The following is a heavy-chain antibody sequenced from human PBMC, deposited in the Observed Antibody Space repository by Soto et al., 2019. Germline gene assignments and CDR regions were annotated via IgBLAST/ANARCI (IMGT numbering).Heavy chain of an antibody. V-gene: IGHV3-66*01. CDR2: IFSDGST. J-gene: IGHJ4*02. Sequence: EVQVVESGGGLVQPGGSLRLSCAASGFTVSNNYMSWVRQAPGKGLEWISVIFSDGSTYYADSVKGRFTIPRDNSENTLYLQINSLKAEDTAVYYCARDPFQVFGYWGQGTLVTVSS. CDR3: ARDPFQVFGY. CDR1: GFTVSNNY.